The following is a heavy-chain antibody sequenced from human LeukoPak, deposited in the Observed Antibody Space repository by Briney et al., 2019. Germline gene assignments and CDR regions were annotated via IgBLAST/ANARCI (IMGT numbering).Heavy chain of an antibody. CDR3: ARVGVVGATGDYYFDY. D-gene: IGHD1-26*01. V-gene: IGHV1-18*01. CDR1: GYTFTSYG. CDR2: LSAYNGNT. J-gene: IGHJ4*02. Sequence: ASVKVSCKASGYTFTSYGISWVRQAPGQGLEWMGWLSAYNGNTNYAQKLQGRVTMTTDTSTSTAYMELRSLRSDDTAVYYCARVGVVGATGDYYFDYWGQGTLVTVSS.